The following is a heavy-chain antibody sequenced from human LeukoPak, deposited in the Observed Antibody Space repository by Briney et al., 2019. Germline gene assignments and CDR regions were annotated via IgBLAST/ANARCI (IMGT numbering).Heavy chain of an antibody. CDR1: GYTFTSYD. J-gene: IGHJ6*03. V-gene: IGHV1-8*03. Sequence: ASVKVSCKASGYTFTSYDINWVRQATGQGLEWMGWMNPNSGNTGYAQKFQGRVTITRNTSISTAYMELSSPRSEDTAVYYCARGQFTVTTLYYYYYYMDVWGKGTTVTVSS. D-gene: IGHD4-17*01. CDR3: ARGQFTVTTLYYYYYYMDV. CDR2: MNPNSGNT.